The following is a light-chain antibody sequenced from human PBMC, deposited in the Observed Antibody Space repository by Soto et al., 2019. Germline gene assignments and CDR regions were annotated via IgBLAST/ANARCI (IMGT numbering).Light chain of an antibody. Sequence: QSALTQPASVSGSPGQSITISCTGTSSDVGAYNYVSWYQQHPGKAPKLMIYDVTNRPSGVSNRFSGSKSGNTASLTISGLQAEDEADYYCSSYTPSTTLVFGTGTKLTVL. CDR3: SSYTPSTTLV. V-gene: IGLV2-14*01. CDR2: DVT. CDR1: SSDVGAYNY. J-gene: IGLJ1*01.